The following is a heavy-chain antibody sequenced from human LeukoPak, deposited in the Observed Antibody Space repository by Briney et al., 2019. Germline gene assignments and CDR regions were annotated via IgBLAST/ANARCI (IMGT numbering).Heavy chain of an antibody. CDR1: GFTFSSYE. V-gene: IGHV3-48*03. Sequence: PGGSLRLSCAASGFTFSSYEMNWVRQAPGKGLEWVSYISSSGSTIYYADSVKGRFTISRDNSKNTLYLQMNSLRAEDTAVYYCAKRAALTYYYYYYMDVWGKGTTVTVS. D-gene: IGHD6-6*01. CDR2: ISSSGSTI. CDR3: AKRAALTYYYYYYMDV. J-gene: IGHJ6*03.